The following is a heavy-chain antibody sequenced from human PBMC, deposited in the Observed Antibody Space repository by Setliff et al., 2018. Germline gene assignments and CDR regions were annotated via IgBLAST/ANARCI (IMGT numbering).Heavy chain of an antibody. CDR3: ATEKFPGDWGDY. J-gene: IGHJ4*02. Sequence: SETLSLTCAVSGYSISSGYYRGWIRQPPGKGLEWIGNMYHSGSVYYNPSLKSRVTISVDTSKNQFSLKLSSVTAADTAVYYCATEKFPGDWGDYWGQGTLVTVSS. D-gene: IGHD2-21*01. CDR2: MYHSGSV. CDR1: GYSISSGYY. V-gene: IGHV4-38-2*02.